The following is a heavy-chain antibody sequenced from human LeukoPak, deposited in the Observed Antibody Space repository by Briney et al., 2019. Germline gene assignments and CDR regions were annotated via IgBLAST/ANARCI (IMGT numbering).Heavy chain of an antibody. CDR3: AKGDYSGAKSYFREDYYYMDV. CDR2: ISGSGDST. Sequence: GGSLRLSCAASGFTFINFAMTWVRQAPGKGLEWVSAISGSGDSTYYADSVKGRFTVSRDNSKSTLYLQMNRLRAEDTAVYYCAKGDYSGAKSYFREDYYYMDVWGKGTTVTVSS. V-gene: IGHV3-23*01. J-gene: IGHJ6*03. D-gene: IGHD3-10*01. CDR1: GFTFINFA.